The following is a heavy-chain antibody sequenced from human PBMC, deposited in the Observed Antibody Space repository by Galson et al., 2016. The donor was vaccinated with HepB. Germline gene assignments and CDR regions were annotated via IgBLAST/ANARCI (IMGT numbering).Heavy chain of an antibody. CDR1: GYTFTSYG. Sequence: SVKVSCKASGYTFTSYGISWVRQAPGHGLEWMGWISAYNGNTNYAQKLQGRVTMTTDTSTSTAYMELRSLRSDDTAVYYCARSTIEQGNSSYYYYYYMDVWGKGTTVTVSS. CDR3: ARSTIEQGNSSYYYYYYMDV. CDR2: ISAYNGNT. D-gene: IGHD6-6*01. V-gene: IGHV1-18*04. J-gene: IGHJ6*03.